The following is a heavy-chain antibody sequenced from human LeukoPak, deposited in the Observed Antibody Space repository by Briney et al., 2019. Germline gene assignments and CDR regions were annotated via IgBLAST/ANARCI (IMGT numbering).Heavy chain of an antibody. D-gene: IGHD6-6*01. CDR1: GGSINSYY. Sequence: PSETLSLTCTVSGGSINSYYWSCIRQPPGKGLEWLGYIYYSGSTNYSPSLKSRVTISVDTSKNQFSLKLSSLTAADTAVYYCARLGVRYSTSSWWFDPWGQGTLVTVSS. CDR2: IYYSGST. J-gene: IGHJ5*02. CDR3: ARLGVRYSTSSWWFDP. V-gene: IGHV4-59*08.